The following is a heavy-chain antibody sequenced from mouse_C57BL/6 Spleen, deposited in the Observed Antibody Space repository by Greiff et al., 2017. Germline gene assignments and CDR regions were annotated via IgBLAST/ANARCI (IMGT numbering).Heavy chain of an antibody. CDR2: IYPGSGST. J-gene: IGHJ3*01. CDR3: ARGGSSFAWFAD. CDR1: GYTFTSYW. V-gene: IGHV1-55*01. Sequence: QVQLQQPGAELVKPGASVTMSCKASGYTFTSYWITWVKQRPGQGLEWIGAIYPGSGSTNYNEKFKSKATLTVDTSSSTAYMQLSSLTSEDSAVYYCARGGSSFAWFADWGQGTLVTVSA. D-gene: IGHD1-1*01.